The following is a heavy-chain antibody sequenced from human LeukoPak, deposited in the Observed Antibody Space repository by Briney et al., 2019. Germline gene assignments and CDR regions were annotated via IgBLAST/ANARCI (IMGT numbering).Heavy chain of an antibody. D-gene: IGHD2-15*01. Sequence: GASVTVSCKASGYTFTNYDFNWVRQATGQGLEWMGWMDPKSGYTGYAQKFQGRVTMTRNTSISTAYMELSSLRSEDTAVYYCARAGGYCGRISCPYYFDYWGQGSLVAVSS. J-gene: IGHJ4*02. CDR2: MDPKSGYT. V-gene: IGHV1-8*01. CDR1: GYTFTNYD. CDR3: ARAGGYCGRISCPYYFDY.